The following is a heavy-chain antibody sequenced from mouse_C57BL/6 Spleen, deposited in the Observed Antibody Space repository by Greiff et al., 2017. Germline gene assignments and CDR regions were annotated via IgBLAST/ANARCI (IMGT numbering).Heavy chain of an antibody. CDR1: GYAFSSSW. CDR3: ARDGTDPWFAY. V-gene: IGHV1-82*01. CDR2: IYPGDGDT. J-gene: IGHJ3*01. D-gene: IGHD3-3*01. Sequence: ESGPELVKPGASVTISCKASGYAFSSSWMNWVKQRPGKGLEWIGRIYPGDGDTNYNGKFKGKATLTADKSSSTAYMQLSSLTSEDSAVYCCARDGTDPWFAYWGQGTLVTVSA.